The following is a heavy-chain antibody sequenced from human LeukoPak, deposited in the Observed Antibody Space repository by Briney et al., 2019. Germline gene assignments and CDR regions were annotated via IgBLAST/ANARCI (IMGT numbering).Heavy chain of an antibody. CDR3: AKGSYYDSSGSFYFDY. V-gene: IGHV3-23*01. J-gene: IGHJ4*02. Sequence: SGGSPRLSCAASGFTFSSYAMSWVRQAPGKGLEWVSGISGSGDNTYYADSVKGRFTISRDNSKNTLYVQVNSLGTEDTAAYYCAKGSYYDSSGSFYFDYWGQGTLGTVSS. CDR1: GFTFSSYA. CDR2: ISGSGDNT. D-gene: IGHD3-22*01.